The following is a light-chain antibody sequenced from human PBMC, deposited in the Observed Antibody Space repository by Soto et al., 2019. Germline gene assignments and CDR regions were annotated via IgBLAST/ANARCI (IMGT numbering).Light chain of an antibody. CDR3: HQYADSPHT. CDR2: GAS. CDR1: QSVRSGA. Sequence: EIVLTQSPGTLSLSPGEGATLSCRASQSVRSGALAWYQQKPVQAPRLLIYGASSRATDIPDRFSGSGSGTHFTLTISRXEPEDFAVYYCHQYADSPHTFGQGTKVDIK. J-gene: IGKJ2*01. V-gene: IGKV3-20*01.